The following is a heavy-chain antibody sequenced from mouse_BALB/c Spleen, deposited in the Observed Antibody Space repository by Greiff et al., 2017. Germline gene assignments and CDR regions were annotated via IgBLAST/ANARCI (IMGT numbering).Heavy chain of an antibody. D-gene: IGHD2-1*01. Sequence: DVQLQESGPGLVKPSQSLSLTCTVTGYSITSDYAWNWIRQFPGNKLEWMGYISYSGSTSYNPSLKSRISITRDTSKNQFFLQLNSVTTEDTATYYCARGYYGNYGDYFDYWGQGTTLTVSS. J-gene: IGHJ2*01. CDR2: ISYSGST. V-gene: IGHV3-2*02. CDR3: ARGYYGNYGDYFDY. CDR1: GYSITSDYA.